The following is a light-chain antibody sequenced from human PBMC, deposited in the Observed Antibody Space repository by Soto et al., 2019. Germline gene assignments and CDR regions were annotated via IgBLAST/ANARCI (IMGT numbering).Light chain of an antibody. CDR1: QSVSSNY. J-gene: IGKJ2*01. CDR3: QQYANSPFT. Sequence: EIVLTQSPGTLPLSPGERATLSCRASQSVSSNYLVWYQQKPGQAPRPLIYGASSRATGIPDRFSGSGSGTDFTLTISRLEPEDYCQQYANSPFTFGQGTKLEIK. V-gene: IGKV3-20*01. CDR2: GAS.